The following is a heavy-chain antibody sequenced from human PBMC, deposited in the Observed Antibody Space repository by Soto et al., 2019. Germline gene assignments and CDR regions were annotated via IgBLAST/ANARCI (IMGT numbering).Heavy chain of an antibody. J-gene: IGHJ6*02. CDR1: GGSFSVYY. CDR3: ARVGGYSYHLYGMDV. CDR2: IDHGGST. V-gene: IGHV4-34*01. D-gene: IGHD5-18*01. Sequence: PSETLSLTCAVYGGSFSVYYWRWIRHPPGKGLEWIGEIDHGGSTNYNPSLESRVTISFDTSRNQFSLKLKSVTAADTAVYFCARVGGYSYHLYGMDVWGQGTTVPVSS.